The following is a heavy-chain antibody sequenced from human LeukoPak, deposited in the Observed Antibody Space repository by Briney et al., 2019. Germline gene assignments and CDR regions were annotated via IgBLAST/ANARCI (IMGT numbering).Heavy chain of an antibody. CDR3: ASGATVVPWQWLVLREFYY. CDR2: IYHSGST. V-gene: IGHV4-38-2*01. Sequence: SATLSLTCAVYGYSISSGYYWGWIRQPPGKGLEWIGSIYHSGSTYYNPSLKSRVTISVETSKNQFSLKLSSVTAVDTAVYYCASGATVVPWQWLVLREFYYWGQGTLVTGSS. CDR1: GYSISSGYY. J-gene: IGHJ4*02. D-gene: IGHD6-19*01.